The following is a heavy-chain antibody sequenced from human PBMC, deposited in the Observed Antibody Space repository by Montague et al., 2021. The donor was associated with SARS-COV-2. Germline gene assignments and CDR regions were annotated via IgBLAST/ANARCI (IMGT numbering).Heavy chain of an antibody. J-gene: IGHJ4*02. Sequence: SLKVSCKASGYTFTSYDINWVRQATGQGLEWMGWMNPNSGNTGYXQKFQGRVTMTRNTSISTAYMELSSLRSEDTAVYYCARAQYYYDSSGYYPAYWGQGTLVTVSS. CDR2: MNPNSGNT. V-gene: IGHV1-8*01. CDR3: ARAQYYYDSSGYYPAY. CDR1: GYTFTSYD. D-gene: IGHD3-22*01.